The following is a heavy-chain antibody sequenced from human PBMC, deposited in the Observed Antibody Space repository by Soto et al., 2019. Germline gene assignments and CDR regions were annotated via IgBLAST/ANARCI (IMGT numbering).Heavy chain of an antibody. V-gene: IGHV3-23*01. Sequence: EVQLLESGGDLIQPGGSLRPSCAASGFTFSSYAMSWVRQAPGKGLGGVSAISSSGGSTFYADSVKGRFTISRDNSRNTLYLQMNSLRAEDTAIYYCAKYQPMTQPRPYFDYWGQGTLVTVSS. D-gene: IGHD3-22*01. CDR3: AKYQPMTQPRPYFDY. CDR2: ISSSGGST. J-gene: IGHJ4*02. CDR1: GFTFSSYA.